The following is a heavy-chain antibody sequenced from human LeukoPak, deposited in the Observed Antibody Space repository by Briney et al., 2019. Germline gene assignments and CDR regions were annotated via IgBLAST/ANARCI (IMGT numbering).Heavy chain of an antibody. D-gene: IGHD5-18*01. CDR1: GGSIRSHY. CDR2: VYTSRST. Sequence: SETLSLTCTVSGGSIRSHYWSWIRQPAEKGLEWIGRVYTSRSTNYNPSLKSRVTISVDTSKNQFSLKLSSVTAADTAVYYCARTPRGYSYGYSPRYYYMDVWGKGTTVTVSS. V-gene: IGHV4-4*07. CDR3: ARTPRGYSYGYSPRYYYMDV. J-gene: IGHJ6*03.